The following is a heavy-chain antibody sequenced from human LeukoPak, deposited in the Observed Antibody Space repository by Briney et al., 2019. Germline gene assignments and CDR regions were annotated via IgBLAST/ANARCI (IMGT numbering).Heavy chain of an antibody. D-gene: IGHD2-2*01. J-gene: IGHJ4*02. CDR1: GFTVSSNY. Sequence: GGSLRLSCAASGFTVSSNYMSWVRQAPGKGLEWVSVIYTGGSTFYADSVKGRFTTSRDNSENTLYLQMNSLRAEDTAMYYCARTHCSSTSCPPDYWGQGTLVTVSS. CDR3: ARTHCSSTSCPPDY. V-gene: IGHV3-53*01. CDR2: IYTGGST.